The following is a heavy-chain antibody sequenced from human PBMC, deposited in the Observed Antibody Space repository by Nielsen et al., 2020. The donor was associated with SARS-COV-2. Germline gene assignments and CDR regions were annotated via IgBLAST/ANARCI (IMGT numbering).Heavy chain of an antibody. CDR3: ARGDLVVVPSPILGLGPFFYYFYLDV. J-gene: IGHJ6*03. CDR1: GGSVSSNDW. D-gene: IGHD2-2*01. CDR2: VSHSGSI. V-gene: IGHV4-4*02. Sequence: SEPLSLTCAVSGGSVSSNDWWTWVRQSPGKGLEWIGEVSHSGSINYNPSPKSRVTLSMDKSKRQFSLRLTSVSAADTAVYFCARGDLVVVPSPILGLGPFFYYFYLDVWGKGTTVIVSS.